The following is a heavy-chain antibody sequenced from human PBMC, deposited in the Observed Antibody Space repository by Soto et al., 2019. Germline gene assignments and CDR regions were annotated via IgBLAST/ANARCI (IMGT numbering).Heavy chain of an antibody. Sequence: QVQLVESGGGVVQPGRSLRLSCAASGFTFSSYGMHWVRQAPGKGLEWVAVIWYDGSNKYYADSVKGRFTISRDNSKNTLYLQMNSLRAEDTAVYYCARAPRYCIGGSCSLNYWGQGTLVTVSS. J-gene: IGHJ4*02. CDR2: IWYDGSNK. CDR3: ARAPRYCIGGSCSLNY. CDR1: GFTFSSYG. D-gene: IGHD2-15*01. V-gene: IGHV3-33*01.